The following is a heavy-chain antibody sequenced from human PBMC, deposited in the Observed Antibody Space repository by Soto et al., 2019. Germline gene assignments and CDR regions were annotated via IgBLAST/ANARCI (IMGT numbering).Heavy chain of an antibody. V-gene: IGHV1-18*01. J-gene: IGHJ6*04. CDR3: ARGSIFGADESPKYYYGLDV. Sequence: QVQLVQSGAEVKQPGASVKVSCKASGYSFRSYGISWVRQAPGQGLEWLAWISGYNGNTKYAQKLQGRVTMTTDASTSTAYMELTSLRSDDTAVYYCARGSIFGADESPKYYYGLDVWGEGTTVTVSS. D-gene: IGHD3-10*01. CDR1: GYSFRSYG. CDR2: ISGYNGNT.